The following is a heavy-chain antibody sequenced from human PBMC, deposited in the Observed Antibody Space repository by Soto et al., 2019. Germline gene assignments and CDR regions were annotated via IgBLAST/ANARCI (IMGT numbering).Heavy chain of an antibody. D-gene: IGHD2-2*01. CDR3: AREVIVVVPAAPQRRYYYYGMDV. J-gene: IGHJ6*02. Sequence: QVQLVQSGSEVKEPGASVKVSCKASGYTFTRYGISWVRQAPGQGLEWMGWISADSGNTNYAQKLQGRVTMTTDTSTSTGYMELSSLRSEDTAVYYCAREVIVVVPAAPQRRYYYYGMDVWGQGTTVTVSS. CDR1: GYTFTRYG. V-gene: IGHV1-18*04. CDR2: ISADSGNT.